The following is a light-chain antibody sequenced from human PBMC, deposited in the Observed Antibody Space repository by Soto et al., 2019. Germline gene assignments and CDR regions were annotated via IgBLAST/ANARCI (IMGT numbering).Light chain of an antibody. CDR2: EVT. Sequence: QSALTQPPSASGSPGQSVTISCTGTSSDVGGYNYVSWYQQHPGKAPKLMIYEVTKRPSGVPDRFSGSKSGNTASLTVSGLQAEDEAEYYCSLYAGSNNGVFGGGTKVTVL. CDR1: SSDVGGYNY. V-gene: IGLV2-8*01. CDR3: SLYAGSNNGV. J-gene: IGLJ3*02.